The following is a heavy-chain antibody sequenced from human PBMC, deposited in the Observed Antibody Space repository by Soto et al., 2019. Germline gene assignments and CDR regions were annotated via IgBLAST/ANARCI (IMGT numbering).Heavy chain of an antibody. CDR2: IIPIFGTA. J-gene: IGHJ5*02. Sequence: QVQLVQSGAEVKKPGSSVKVSCKASGGTFSSYAISWVRQAPGQGLEWMGGIIPIFGTANYAQKFQGRVTITADKSTSTAYMGLSSLRSEDTAVYYCARAIFEWLLPDLNWFDPWGQGTLVTVSS. CDR3: ARAIFEWLLPDLNWFDP. CDR1: GGTFSSYA. D-gene: IGHD3-3*01. V-gene: IGHV1-69*06.